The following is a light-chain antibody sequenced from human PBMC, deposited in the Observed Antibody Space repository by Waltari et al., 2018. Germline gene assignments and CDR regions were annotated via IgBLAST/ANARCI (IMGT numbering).Light chain of an antibody. V-gene: IGKV4-1*01. CDR2: WAS. CDR3: QQHYSTPRT. Sequence: DIVMTQSPDSLAVSLGERAPINCKTRQNILYSSNNKNYLALYQLKPGQAPKLLFYWASTRESGVPDRFSGSGSGTEFTLTINSLQAEDVAVYYCQQHYSTPRTFGQGTKVEIK. CDR1: QNILYSSNNKNY. J-gene: IGKJ1*01.